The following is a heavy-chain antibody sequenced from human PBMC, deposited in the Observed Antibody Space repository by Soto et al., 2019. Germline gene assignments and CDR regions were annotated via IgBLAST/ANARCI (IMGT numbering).Heavy chain of an antibody. CDR1: GFTFSSYG. V-gene: IGHV3-30*18. J-gene: IGHJ6*02. CDR3: AKSHHQDYDFWSGYFGRYYYYYYGMDV. CDR2: ISYDGSNK. Sequence: GGSLRLSCAASGFTFSSYGMHWVRQAPGKGLEWVAVISYDGSNKYYADSVKGRFTISRDNSKNTLYLQMNSLRAEDTAVYYCAKSHHQDYDFWSGYFGRYYYYYYGMDVWGQGTTVTVSS. D-gene: IGHD3-3*01.